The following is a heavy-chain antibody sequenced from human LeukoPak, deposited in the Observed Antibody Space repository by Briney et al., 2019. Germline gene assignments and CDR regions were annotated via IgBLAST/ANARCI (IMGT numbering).Heavy chain of an antibody. CDR2: ISSSSYI. CDR1: GFTFSSYS. Sequence: PGGSLRLSCAASGFTFSSYSMNWVRQAPGKGLEWVSSISSSSYIYYADPVKGRFTISRDNAKNSLYLQMNSLRAEDTAVYYCARQDYGVVKYYFDYWGQGTLVTVSS. J-gene: IGHJ4*02. D-gene: IGHD4-17*01. V-gene: IGHV3-21*01. CDR3: ARQDYGVVKYYFDY.